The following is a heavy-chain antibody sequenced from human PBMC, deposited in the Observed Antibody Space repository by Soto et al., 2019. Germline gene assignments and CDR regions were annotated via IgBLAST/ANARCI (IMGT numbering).Heavy chain of an antibody. Sequence: ESGGVVVQPGGSLRLSCAASGFTFDDYTMHWVRQAPGKGLEWVSLISWDGGSTYYADSVKGRFTISRDNSKNSLYLQMNSLRTEDTALYYCAKSDCSSTSCYKGGIDYWGQGTLVTVSS. V-gene: IGHV3-43*01. CDR1: GFTFDDYT. D-gene: IGHD2-2*02. CDR3: AKSDCSSTSCYKGGIDY. CDR2: ISWDGGST. J-gene: IGHJ4*02.